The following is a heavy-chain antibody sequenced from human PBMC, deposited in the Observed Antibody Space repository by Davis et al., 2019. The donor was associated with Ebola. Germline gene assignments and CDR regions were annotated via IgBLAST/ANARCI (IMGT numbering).Heavy chain of an antibody. CDR2: IYTSGRT. D-gene: IGHD2-15*01. CDR1: GGSISSYY. CDR3: VRDGCPGGSCYCGDS. Sequence: PSETLSLTCTVSGGSISSYYWTWIRQPAGKGLEWIGRIYTSGRTNYNPSLKSRVSMSVDTSKNQFSLRLSSVTAADTAVYYCVRDGCPGGSCYCGDSWGQGTLVTVSS. J-gene: IGHJ4*02. V-gene: IGHV4-4*07.